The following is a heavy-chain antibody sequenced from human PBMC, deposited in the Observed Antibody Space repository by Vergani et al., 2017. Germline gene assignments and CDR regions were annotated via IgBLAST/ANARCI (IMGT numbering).Heavy chain of an antibody. V-gene: IGHV4-34*01. CDR1: GGSFSGYY. Sequence: VQLQQWGAGLLKPSETLSLTCAVYGGSFSGYYWSWIRQPPGKGLEWFGEINHSGSTNYNPSLKSRVTISVDTSKNQFSLKLSSVTAADTAVYYCARGNKDTAMVKDYYYYMDVWGKGTTVTVSS. J-gene: IGHJ6*03. CDR3: ARGNKDTAMVKDYYYYMDV. CDR2: INHSGST. D-gene: IGHD5-18*01.